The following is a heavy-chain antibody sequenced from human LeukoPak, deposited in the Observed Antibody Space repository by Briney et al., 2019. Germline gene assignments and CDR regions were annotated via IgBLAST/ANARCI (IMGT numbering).Heavy chain of an antibody. D-gene: IGHD1-26*01. CDR3: AKDHGGSYSS. Sequence: GRSLRLSCAASGFTFSSYGMHWVRQAPGKGLEWVAVISYDGSNKYYADSVKGRFTISRDNSKNTLYLQMNSLRAEDTAVYYCAKDHGGSYSSWGQGTLVTVSS. CDR2: ISYDGSNK. J-gene: IGHJ5*02. V-gene: IGHV3-30*18. CDR1: GFTFSSYG.